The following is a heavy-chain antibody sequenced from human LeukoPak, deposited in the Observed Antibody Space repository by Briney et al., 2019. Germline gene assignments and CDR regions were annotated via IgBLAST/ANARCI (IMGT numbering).Heavy chain of an antibody. J-gene: IGHJ6*02. CDR2: IYYSGTT. V-gene: IGHV4-59*08. Sequence: SETLSLTCTVSGGSISGYYWSWIRQPPGKGLEWIAYIYYSGTTNYNPSLKSRVTISVDTSKNQFSLRLSSVTAADTAVYYCARLPGSAYDGFYYYYGMDVWGQGTTVTVSS. CDR3: ARLPGSAYDGFYYYYGMDV. D-gene: IGHD3-3*01. CDR1: GGSISGYY.